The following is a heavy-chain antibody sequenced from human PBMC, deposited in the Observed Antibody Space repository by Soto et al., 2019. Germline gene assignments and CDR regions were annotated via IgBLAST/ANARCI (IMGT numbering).Heavy chain of an antibody. CDR2: IKQDGSEK. J-gene: IGHJ4*02. D-gene: IGHD5-12*01. Sequence: PGGSLRLSCAASGFTFSSYWMSWVRQAPGKGLEWVANIKQDGSEKYYVDSVKGRFTISRDNAKNSLYLQMNSLRAEDTAVYYCAREYLPMVATIGYWGQGTLVTVSS. V-gene: IGHV3-7*01. CDR3: AREYLPMVATIGY. CDR1: GFTFSSYW.